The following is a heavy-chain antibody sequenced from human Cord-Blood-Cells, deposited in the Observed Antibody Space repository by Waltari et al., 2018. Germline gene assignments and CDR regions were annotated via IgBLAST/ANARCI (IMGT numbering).Heavy chain of an antibody. Sequence: QVQLVESGGGVVQPGRSLRLSCAASGFTFSSYAMHWVRQAPGKGLEWVAVISYDGSNRYYADSVKGRFTISRDNSMNTLYLQMNSLRAENTAVYYGASDDGYCTNGVCYTDYWGQGTLVTVSS. D-gene: IGHD2-8*01. CDR1: GFTFSSYA. CDR3: ASDDGYCTNGVCYTDY. CDR2: ISYDGSNR. J-gene: IGHJ4*02. V-gene: IGHV3-30*04.